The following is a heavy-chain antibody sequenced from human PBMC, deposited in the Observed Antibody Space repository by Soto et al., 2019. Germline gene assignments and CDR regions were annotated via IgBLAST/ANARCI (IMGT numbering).Heavy chain of an antibody. Sequence: GGSLRLSCAVSGFTFTNYAMTWVRQAPGKGLEWVSGMSSSAGSTYYADSVKGRFTISTDNSKNMLYLQMNSLRAEDTAVYYCAQITGRDYGMDVWGQGTTVTVSS. CDR3: AQITGRDYGMDV. D-gene: IGHD2-8*02. V-gene: IGHV3-23*01. CDR1: GFTFTNYA. J-gene: IGHJ6*02. CDR2: MSSSAGST.